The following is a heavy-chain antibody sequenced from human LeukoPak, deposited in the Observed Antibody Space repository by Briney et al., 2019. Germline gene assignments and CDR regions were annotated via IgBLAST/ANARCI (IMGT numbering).Heavy chain of an antibody. V-gene: IGHV1-2*02. CDR3: ARSKEKRTTVTTPSFLDY. J-gene: IGHJ4*02. D-gene: IGHD4-17*01. Sequence: GASVKVSCKASGYTFTGYYMHWVRQAPGQGLEWMGWINPNSGGTNYAQKFQGRVTMTRDTSISTAYMELSRLRSDDTAVYYCARSKEKRTTVTTPSFLDYWGQGTLVTVPS. CDR1: GYTFTGYY. CDR2: INPNSGGT.